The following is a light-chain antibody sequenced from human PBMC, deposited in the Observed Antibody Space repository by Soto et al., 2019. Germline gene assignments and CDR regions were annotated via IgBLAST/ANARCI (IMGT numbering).Light chain of an antibody. V-gene: IGKV3-20*01. J-gene: IGKJ1*01. Sequence: EIVLTQSPGTLSLSPGERATLSCRASQSISSSLAWYQQKPGQAPRLLIFGASIRATGIPDKFSVSGSGTDFTLTISRLEPEDFAVYSCQQYGSSPPTFGQGTKGEIK. CDR1: QSISSS. CDR2: GAS. CDR3: QQYGSSPPT.